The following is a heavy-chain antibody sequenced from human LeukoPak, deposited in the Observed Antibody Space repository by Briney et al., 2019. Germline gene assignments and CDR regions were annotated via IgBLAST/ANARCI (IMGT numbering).Heavy chain of an antibody. D-gene: IGHD3-22*01. Sequence: GGSLRLSCAASGFTFSSYAISWVRQAPGKGLEWVSAISGSGGSTYYADSVKGRFTISRDNSKNTLYLQMNSLRADDTAVYYCAKDPRGWLSTPDYWGQGTLATVSS. CDR1: GFTFSSYA. V-gene: IGHV3-23*01. CDR3: AKDPRGWLSTPDY. J-gene: IGHJ4*02. CDR2: ISGSGGST.